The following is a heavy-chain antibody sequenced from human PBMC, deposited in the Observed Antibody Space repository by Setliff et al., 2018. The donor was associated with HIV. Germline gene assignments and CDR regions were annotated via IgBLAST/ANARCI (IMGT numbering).Heavy chain of an antibody. D-gene: IGHD3-10*01. CDR3: AHRLISWFGELGMDV. J-gene: IGHJ6*02. CDR2: IYWNDDK. V-gene: IGHV2-5*01. CDR1: GFSLSTSGVG. Sequence: SGPTLVNPPQTLPLTCPFSGFSLSTSGVGVGWIRQPPGKALEWLALIYWNDDKRYSPSLKSRLTITKDTSKNQVVLTMTNMDPVDAATYYCAHRLISWFGELGMDVWGQGTKVTVSS.